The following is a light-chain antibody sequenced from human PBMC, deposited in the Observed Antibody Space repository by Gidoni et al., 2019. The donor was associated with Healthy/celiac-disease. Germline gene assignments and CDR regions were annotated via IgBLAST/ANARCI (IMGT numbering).Light chain of an antibody. CDR2: AAS. Sequence: DIQMTQSPSSLSASVGDRVTITCRASQSISSYLNWYQQKPGKAPKLLIYAASSFQSGVPSRFSGSVSGTEFTLSISTLHPVDFAPFFCQQSYSTPRTFGQGTKVDIK. CDR1: QSISSY. J-gene: IGKJ1*01. CDR3: QQSYSTPRT. V-gene: IGKV1-39*01.